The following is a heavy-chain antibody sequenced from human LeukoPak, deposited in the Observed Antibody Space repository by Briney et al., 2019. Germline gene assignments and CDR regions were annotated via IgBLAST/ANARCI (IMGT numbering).Heavy chain of an antibody. CDR1: GGSISSYY. CDR2: IYYSGST. D-gene: IGHD3-10*01. V-gene: IGHV4-59*01. Sequence: SETLSPTCTVSGGSISSYYWSWIRQPPGKGLEWIGYIYYSGSTNYNPSLKSRVTISVDTSKNQFSLKLSSVTAADTAVYYCARRGSYYYYYMDVWGKGTTVTVSS. CDR3: ARRGSYYYYYMDV. J-gene: IGHJ6*03.